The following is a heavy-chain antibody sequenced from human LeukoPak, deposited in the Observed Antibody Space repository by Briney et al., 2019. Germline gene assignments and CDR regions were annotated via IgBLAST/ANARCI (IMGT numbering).Heavy chain of an antibody. CDR1: GGSLSSYY. CDR2: IYYSGST. V-gene: IGHV4-59*01. D-gene: IGHD6-13*01. J-gene: IGHJ4*02. CDR3: ARGVEDSSSWFQPRPKYYFDY. Sequence: SETLSLTCTVSGGSLSSYYWSWIRQPPGKGLEWIGYIYYSGSTNYNPSLKSRVTISVDTSKNQFSLKLSSVTAADTAVYYCARGVEDSSSWFQPRPKYYFDYWGQGTLVTVSS.